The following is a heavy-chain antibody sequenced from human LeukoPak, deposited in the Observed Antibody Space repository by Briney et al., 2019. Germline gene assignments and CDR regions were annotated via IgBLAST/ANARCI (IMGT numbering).Heavy chain of an antibody. Sequence: GGSLRLSCAASGFTFSSYGMHWVRQAPGKGLEWVAVIWYDGSNKYYADSVKGRFTISRDNSKNTLYLQMNSLRAEDTAVYYCARDERSNLEWLFGYYYYYGMDAWGQGTTVTVSS. J-gene: IGHJ6*02. CDR1: GFTFSSYG. CDR2: IWYDGSNK. CDR3: ARDERSNLEWLFGYYYYYGMDA. V-gene: IGHV3-33*01. D-gene: IGHD3-3*01.